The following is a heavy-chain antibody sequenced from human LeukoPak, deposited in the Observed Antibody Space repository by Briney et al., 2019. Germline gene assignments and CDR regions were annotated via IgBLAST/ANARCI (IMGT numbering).Heavy chain of an antibody. Sequence: GGSLRLSCAASGFTVSSTYMSWVRQAPGKGLEWVSLIYSGGSTYYADSVKGRFTISRDNSKNTLYLQMNSLRAEDTAVYYCARGSRIQLNWFDPWGREPWSPSPQ. D-gene: IGHD5-18*01. V-gene: IGHV3-66*02. CDR2: IYSGGST. J-gene: IGHJ5*02. CDR1: GFTVSSTY. CDR3: ARGSRIQLNWFDP.